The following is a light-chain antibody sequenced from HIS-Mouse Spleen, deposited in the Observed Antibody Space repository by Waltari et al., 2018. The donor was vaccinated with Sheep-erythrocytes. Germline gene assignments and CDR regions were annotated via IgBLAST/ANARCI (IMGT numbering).Light chain of an antibody. V-gene: IGLV2-11*01. J-gene: IGLJ1*01. Sequence: QSALTQPRSVSGSPGQSVTISCTGTSSDVGGYNYVSWYQQHPGKAPKLMIYDVSKRPSGVPDSFSGSKSGNTASLTISGLQAEDEADYSCCSYAGSYNHVFATGTKVTVL. CDR3: CSYAGSYNHV. CDR1: SSDVGGYNY. CDR2: DVS.